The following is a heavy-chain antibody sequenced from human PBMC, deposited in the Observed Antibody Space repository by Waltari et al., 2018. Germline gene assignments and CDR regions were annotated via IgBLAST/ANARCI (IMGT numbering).Heavy chain of an antibody. D-gene: IGHD1-26*01. CDR3: ARDYGGSLGATVNIFDY. Sequence: QLVESGGGLVKPGGSLKISCAASGFTFEIYAMNWVRQAPGRGLEWVSSISESSSYMHYADSVGGRFTISRDNAVNSLFLQMNNLTAEETAMYYCARDYGGSLGATVNIFDYWGQGTLLTVSS. CDR2: ISESSSYM. J-gene: IGHJ4*02. V-gene: IGHV3-21*01. CDR1: GFTFEIYA.